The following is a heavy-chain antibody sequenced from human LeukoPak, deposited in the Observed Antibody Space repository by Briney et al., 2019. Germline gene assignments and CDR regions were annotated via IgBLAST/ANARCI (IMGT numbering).Heavy chain of an antibody. Sequence: GGSLILSCAASGFTSSSYAMSWVRQAPGKGLAWVSTISSGGTTYYADSVKGRFTISRDNSKNTLYLQMNSLRAEDTAMYYCAKDYITVAALSGDFDYWGQGTLVTVSS. J-gene: IGHJ4*02. CDR1: GFTSSSYA. CDR2: ISSGGTT. CDR3: AKDYITVAALSGDFDY. V-gene: IGHV3-23*01. D-gene: IGHD6-19*01.